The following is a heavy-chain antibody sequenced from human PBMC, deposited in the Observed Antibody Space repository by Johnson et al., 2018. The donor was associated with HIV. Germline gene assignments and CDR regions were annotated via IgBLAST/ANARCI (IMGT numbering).Heavy chain of an antibody. D-gene: IGHD3-22*01. CDR2: ISTCGST. CDR1: GFTVSTNY. Sequence: VHLVESGGGLVQPGGSLRLSCAASGFTVSTNYMTWVRQAPGKGLEWVSLISTCGSTYYADSVKGRFTISRDNSKTTLYIKMNSLRAEDTAVDYCAKDLDSLAPYVAEDIWGQGTMVTVSS. V-gene: IGHV3-53*01. CDR3: AKDLDSLAPYVAEDI. J-gene: IGHJ3*02.